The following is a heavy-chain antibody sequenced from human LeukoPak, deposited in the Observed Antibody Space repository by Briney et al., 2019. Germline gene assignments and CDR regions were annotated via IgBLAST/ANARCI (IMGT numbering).Heavy chain of an antibody. CDR3: AKLSYDSSGYPDY. V-gene: IGHV3-23*01. CDR1: GFTFSSYA. Sequence: GGSLRLSCAASGFTFSSYAMSWVRQAPGKGLEWVSAISGSGGSTYYADSVKGRFTIPRDNSKNTLYLQMNSLRAEDTAVYYCAKLSYDSSGYPDYWGQGTLVTVSS. J-gene: IGHJ4*02. D-gene: IGHD3-22*01. CDR2: ISGSGGST.